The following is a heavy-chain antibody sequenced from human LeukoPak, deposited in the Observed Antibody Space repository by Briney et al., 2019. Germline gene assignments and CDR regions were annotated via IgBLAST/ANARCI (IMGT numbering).Heavy chain of an antibody. J-gene: IGHJ6*03. CDR2: IYYSGST. Sequence: SETLSLTCTVSGASISSGGHYWSWIRQHPGKGLEWIGYIYYSGSTYYNPSLKSRLIISLDTSKNHFSLNLSSVTAADTAVYYCASTLYYYYVDVWGEGATVTVSS. V-gene: IGHV4-31*03. CDR3: ASTLYYYYVDV. CDR1: GASISSGGHY.